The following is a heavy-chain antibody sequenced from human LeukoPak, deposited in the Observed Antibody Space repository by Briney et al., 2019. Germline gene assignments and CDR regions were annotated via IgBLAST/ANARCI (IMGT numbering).Heavy chain of an antibody. CDR2: IWYDGSHK. V-gene: IGHV3-33*08. CDR1: GFTFSSYG. J-gene: IGHJ4*02. D-gene: IGHD3-10*01. CDR3: ARDLLLWFGELSGDSDY. Sequence: GRSLRLSCVVSGFTFSSYGMHWVRQAPGKGLEWVAVIWYDGSHKYYADSVKGRFTISRDNSKNTLHLQMNSLRAEDTAVYYCARDLLLWFGELSGDSDYWGQGTLVTVSS.